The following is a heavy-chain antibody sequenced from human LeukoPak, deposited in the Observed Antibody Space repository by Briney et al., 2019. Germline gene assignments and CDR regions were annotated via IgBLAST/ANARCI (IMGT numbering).Heavy chain of an antibody. V-gene: IGHV4-59*01. CDR1: GGSISSYY. CDR3: ARDRYYYYGMDV. J-gene: IGHJ6*02. CDR2: IYYSGST. Sequence: PETLSLTCTVSGGSISSYYWSWIRQPPGKGLEWIGYIYYSGSTNYNPSLKSRVTISVDTSKNQFSLKLSSVTAADTAVYYCARDRYYYYGMDVWGQGTTVTVSS.